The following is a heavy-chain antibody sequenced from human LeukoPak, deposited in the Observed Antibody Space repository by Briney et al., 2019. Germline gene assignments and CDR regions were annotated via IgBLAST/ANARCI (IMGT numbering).Heavy chain of an antibody. D-gene: IGHD2-15*01. Sequence: ASVKVSCKVSGYTLTELSMHWVRQAPGKGLEWMGGFDPEDGETIYAQKFQGRVTMTEDTSTDTAYMELSSLRSEDTAVYYCARDNIAVVAATPNWFDPWGQGTLVTVSS. CDR3: ARDNIAVVAATPNWFDP. J-gene: IGHJ5*02. CDR2: FDPEDGET. CDR1: GYTLTELS. V-gene: IGHV1-24*01.